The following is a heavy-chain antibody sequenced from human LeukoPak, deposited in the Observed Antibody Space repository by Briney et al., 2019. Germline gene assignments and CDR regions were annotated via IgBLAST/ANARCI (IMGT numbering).Heavy chain of an antibody. CDR2: IKQDGSEK. V-gene: IGHV3-7*03. J-gene: IGHJ4*02. D-gene: IGHD6-13*01. CDR3: ARARASGYSSSRYYFDY. CDR1: GFTFSSHW. Sequence: GGSLRLSCAASGFTFSSHWMSWVRQAPGKGLEWVANIKQDGSEKYYVDSVKGRFTISRDNSKNTLYLQMNSLRAEDTAVYYCARARASGYSSSRYYFDYWGQGTLVTVSS.